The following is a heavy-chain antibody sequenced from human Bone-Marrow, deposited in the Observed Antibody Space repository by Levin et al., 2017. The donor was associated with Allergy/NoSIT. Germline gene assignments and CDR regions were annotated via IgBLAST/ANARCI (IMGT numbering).Heavy chain of an antibody. CDR2: INPNSGGT. Sequence: GESLKISCKASGYTFTGYYMHWVRQAPGQGLEWMGWINPNSGGTNYAQKFQGRVTMTRDTSISTAYMELSRLRSDDTAVYYCARSSREERKNWFDPWGQGTLVTVSS. D-gene: IGHD6-13*01. V-gene: IGHV1-2*02. J-gene: IGHJ5*02. CDR1: GYTFTGYY. CDR3: ARSSREERKNWFDP.